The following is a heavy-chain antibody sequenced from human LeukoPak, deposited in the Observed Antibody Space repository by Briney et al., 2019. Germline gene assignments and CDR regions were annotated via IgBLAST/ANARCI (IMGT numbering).Heavy chain of an antibody. V-gene: IGHV3-23*01. CDR2: ISGSGGST. Sequence: GGSLRLSCAASGFTFSSYAMSWVRQAPGKGLEWVSAISGSGGSTYYADSVKGRFTISRDNSKNTLYLQMNSLRAEDTAVYYCAKADSFYYGSGSYYPDYWGQGTLVTVSS. CDR3: AKADSFYYGSGSYYPDY. CDR1: GFTFSSYA. D-gene: IGHD3-10*01. J-gene: IGHJ4*02.